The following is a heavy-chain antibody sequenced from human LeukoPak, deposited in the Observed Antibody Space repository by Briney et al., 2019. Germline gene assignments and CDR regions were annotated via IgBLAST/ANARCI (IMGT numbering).Heavy chain of an antibody. D-gene: IGHD6-19*01. CDR3: AKVSVSSGWYNAFDY. J-gene: IGHJ4*02. V-gene: IGHV1-18*01. CDR1: GYTFSSYG. CDR2: IGAFNGNT. Sequence: GASVKVSCKASGYTFSSYGISWVRQAPGQGLEWMGWIGAFNGNTHYAQKLQGRVTMTTDTSTSTAYMELRSLRSDDTAVYYCAKVSVSSGWYNAFDYWGQGTLVTVSS.